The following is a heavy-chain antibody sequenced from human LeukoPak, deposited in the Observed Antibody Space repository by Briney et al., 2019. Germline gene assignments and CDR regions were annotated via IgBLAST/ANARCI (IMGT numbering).Heavy chain of an antibody. CDR2: ISYDGSNK. CDR1: GFTFSSYG. J-gene: IGHJ4*02. CDR3: ASGILWDY. V-gene: IGHV3-30*03. D-gene: IGHD2-21*01. Sequence: GGSLRLSCAASGFTFSSYGMHWVRQAPGKGLEWVAVISYDGSNKYYADSVKGRFTISRDNSKNTLYLQMNSLRAEDTAVYYCASGILWDYWGQGTLVTVSS.